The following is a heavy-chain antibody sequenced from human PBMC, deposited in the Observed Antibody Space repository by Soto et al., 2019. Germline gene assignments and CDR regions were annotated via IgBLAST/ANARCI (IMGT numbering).Heavy chain of an antibody. Sequence: QVQLVESGGGVVQPGRSLRLSCAGSGFSFSTFGLHWVRQAPGKGLEWVAVIWYDANDKYYADSVKDRFTISKDNDKNTVYLATNSLRDEDTSVFYCPPPPSAHYVSEAFGIWCPGILVTV. J-gene: IGHJ3*02. CDR3: PPPPSAHYVSEAFGI. V-gene: IGHV3-33*01. CDR1: GFSFSTFG. CDR2: IWYDANDK. D-gene: IGHD4-17*01.